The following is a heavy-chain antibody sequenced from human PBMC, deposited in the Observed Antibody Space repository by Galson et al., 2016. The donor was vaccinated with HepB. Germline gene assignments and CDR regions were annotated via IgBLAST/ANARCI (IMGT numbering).Heavy chain of an antibody. D-gene: IGHD6-25*01. CDR3: ARHDRGIAAAFDH. CDR2: IYNSEST. J-gene: IGHJ4*03. Sequence: SETLSLTCTVSGGSISSSSYYWGWIRQPPGKGLEWIGSIYNSESTYYNPSLRSRVTMSVDTAKNQFSLKLSSVTAADTAVYYCARHDRGIAAAFDHWGRGTTVTVSS. CDR1: GGSISSSSYY. V-gene: IGHV4-39*01.